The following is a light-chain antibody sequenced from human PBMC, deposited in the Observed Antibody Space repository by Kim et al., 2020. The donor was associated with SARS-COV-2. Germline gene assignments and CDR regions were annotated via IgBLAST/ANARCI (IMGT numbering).Light chain of an antibody. CDR3: GAWDSSLSSVV. J-gene: IGLJ2*01. Sequence: QSVLTQPPSVSAAPGQKVTIACSGSSSNIGSNYVSWHQQLPGTAPQLLIYDNNKRPSGISDRFSGSKSGTSATLDITGLQTGDEADYYCGAWDSSLSSVVFGGGTQLTVL. V-gene: IGLV1-51*01. CDR1: SSNIGSNY. CDR2: DNN.